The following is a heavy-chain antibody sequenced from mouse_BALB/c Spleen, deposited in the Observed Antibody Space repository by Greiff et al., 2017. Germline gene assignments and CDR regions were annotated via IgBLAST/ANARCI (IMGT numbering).Heavy chain of an antibody. J-gene: IGHJ3*01. CDR1: GFNIKDTY. CDR3: ARGAYYGNYGAY. D-gene: IGHD2-10*01. V-gene: IGHV14-3*02. Sequence: VQLQQSGAELVKPGASVKLSCTASGFNIKDTYMHWVKQRPEQGLEWIGRIDPANGNTKYDPKFQGKATITADTSSNTAYLQLSSLTSEDTAVYYCARGAYYGNYGAYWGQGTLVTVSA. CDR2: IDPANGNT.